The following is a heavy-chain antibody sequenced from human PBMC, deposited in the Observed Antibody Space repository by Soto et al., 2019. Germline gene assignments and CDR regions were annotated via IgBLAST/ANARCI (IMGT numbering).Heavy chain of an antibody. CDR3: ARAQSYGDKRFDY. D-gene: IGHD4-17*01. Sequence: ASVKVSCKASGYTFTSYAMHWVRQAPGQRLEWMGWINAGNGNTKYSQKFQGRVTMTRDTSTSTVYMELSSLRSEDTAVYYCARAQSYGDKRFDYWGQGTLVTVSS. CDR2: INAGNGNT. CDR1: GYTFTSYA. V-gene: IGHV1-3*01. J-gene: IGHJ4*02.